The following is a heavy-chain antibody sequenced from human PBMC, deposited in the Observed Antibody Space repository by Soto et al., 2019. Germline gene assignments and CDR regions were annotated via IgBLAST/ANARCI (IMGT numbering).Heavy chain of an antibody. J-gene: IGHJ6*02. CDR3: AREGGSGNYRYYAMDV. D-gene: IGHD3-10*01. Sequence: QVQLVQSGAEVKKPGSSVKVSCKASGGTFSSYTITWVRQAPGQGLEWMGGIIPIFGTANYAQKFQGRVTITADESTSTAYMELSSLRSEDTAVYYCAREGGSGNYRYYAMDVWGQGTTVTVSS. V-gene: IGHV1-69*12. CDR1: GGTFSSYT. CDR2: IIPIFGTA.